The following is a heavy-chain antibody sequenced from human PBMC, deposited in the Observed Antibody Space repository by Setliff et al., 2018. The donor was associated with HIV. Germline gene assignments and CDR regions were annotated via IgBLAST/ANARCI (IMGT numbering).Heavy chain of an antibody. CDR1: GYTFTVYY. J-gene: IGHJ4*02. CDR2: IKPDTGGT. Sequence: ASVKVSCKASGYTFTVYYMHWVRQAPGQGLEWMGWIKPDTGGTNYAQKFQGRVTMTRDTSITTAYMELRSLRSDDTAVYYCARDIAAWGYFDYWGQGTLVTVSS. D-gene: IGHD6-6*01. V-gene: IGHV1-2*02. CDR3: ARDIAAWGYFDY.